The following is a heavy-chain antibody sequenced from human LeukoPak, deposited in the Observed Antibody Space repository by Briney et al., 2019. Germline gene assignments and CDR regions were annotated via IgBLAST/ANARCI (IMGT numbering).Heavy chain of an antibody. CDR1: GYSFTNYW. CDR2: IYPGDSDT. J-gene: IGHJ1*01. CDR3: ARGRTSGYFQH. D-gene: IGHD3-10*01. Sequence: GESLKISCKGSGYSFTNYWIGWVRQVSGKGLEWMGIIYPGDSDTRYSPSFQGQVTISADKSISTAYLQWSSLNASDTAMYYCARGRTSGYFQHWGQGTLVTVSS. V-gene: IGHV5-51*01.